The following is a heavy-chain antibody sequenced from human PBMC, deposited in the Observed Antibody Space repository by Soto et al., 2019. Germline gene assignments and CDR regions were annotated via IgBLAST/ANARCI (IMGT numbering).Heavy chain of an antibody. V-gene: IGHV3-11*06. J-gene: IGHJ4*02. D-gene: IGHD4-17*01. Sequence: QVQLVESGGGLVKPGGSLRLSCAASGFTFSDYYMSWIRQAPGKGLEWVSYISSSSSYTNYADSVKGRFTISRDNAKNSLYVRMNSLRAEDTAVYYCARGGGYGDFASWGYWGQGTLVTVSS. CDR3: ARGGGYGDFASWGY. CDR2: ISSSSSYT. CDR1: GFTFSDYY.